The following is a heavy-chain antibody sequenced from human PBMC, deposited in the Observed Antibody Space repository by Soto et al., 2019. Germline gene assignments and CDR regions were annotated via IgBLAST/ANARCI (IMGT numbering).Heavy chain of an antibody. J-gene: IGHJ6*02. CDR3: ARDLWGYCGTDCYPLDV. CDR1: GGSISGYY. V-gene: IGHV4-59*01. Sequence: SATLSLTCTVSGGSISGYYWSWIRQPPGKGMEWIGYMYNTGSTVYNPSFKSRVTISVDTSKNQFSLKLNSVTAADTAVYYCARDLWGYCGTDCYPLDVWGQGTTVTVS. CDR2: MYNTGST. D-gene: IGHD2-21*02.